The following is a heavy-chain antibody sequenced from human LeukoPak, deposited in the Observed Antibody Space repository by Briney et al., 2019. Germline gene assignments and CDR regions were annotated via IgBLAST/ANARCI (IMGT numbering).Heavy chain of an antibody. Sequence: PSETLSLTCTVSGGSISSYYWSWIRQPAGKGLEWIGRIYTIGRPNYNPSVKSRVTMSINTSKNQFSLKLSSVTAADTAVYYCASRITYDAFDTWGQGTMVTVSS. CDR3: ASRITYDAFDT. D-gene: IGHD3-10*01. V-gene: IGHV4-4*07. CDR2: IYTIGRP. J-gene: IGHJ3*02. CDR1: GGSISSYY.